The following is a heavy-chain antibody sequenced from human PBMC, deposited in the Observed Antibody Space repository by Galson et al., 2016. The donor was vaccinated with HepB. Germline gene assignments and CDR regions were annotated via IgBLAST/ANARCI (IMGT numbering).Heavy chain of an antibody. CDR2: VYYDGNT. J-gene: IGHJ2*01. CDR3: ARDGGASGWYFDL. V-gene: IGHV4-59*01. Sequence: ETLSLTCSLFGGSINGFYWTWIRQPPGKGLEWIGYVYYDGNTNYNPSLKSRVTISKDTSKNQVSLKVTSVTAADTAVYYCARDGGASGWYFDLWGRGALVRVSS. D-gene: IGHD1-1*01. CDR1: GGSINGFY.